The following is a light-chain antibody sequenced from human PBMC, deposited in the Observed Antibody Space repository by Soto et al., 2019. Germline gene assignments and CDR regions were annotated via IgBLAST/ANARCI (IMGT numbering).Light chain of an antibody. CDR1: QSISSY. J-gene: IGKJ5*01. CDR2: ATS. CDR3: QQSHSTPIT. V-gene: IGKV1-39*01. Sequence: DIQRTQSPSSLSASVGDRITIACRAGQSISSYLNWFQQKPGKAPKLXIYATSSLQSGVPSRFSGSGSGTDFTLAISSLQPEDFATYYCQQSHSTPITFGQGTRLEIK.